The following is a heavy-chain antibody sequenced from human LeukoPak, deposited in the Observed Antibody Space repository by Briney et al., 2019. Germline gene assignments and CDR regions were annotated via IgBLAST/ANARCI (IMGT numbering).Heavy chain of an antibody. CDR2: IASETYGGTA. CDR3: TRDQTPYY. CDR1: GFTFSSYS. J-gene: IGHJ4*02. Sequence: GGSLRLSCAASGFTFSSYSMNWVRQAPRKGLEWVGFIASETYGGTAEYAASVKGRFTISRDDSKSIAYLQMNSLKTEDTAVYYCTRDQTPYYWGQGTLVTVSS. V-gene: IGHV3-49*04.